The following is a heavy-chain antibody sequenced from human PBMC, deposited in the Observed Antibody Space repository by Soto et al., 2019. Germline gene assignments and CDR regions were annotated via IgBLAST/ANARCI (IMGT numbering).Heavy chain of an antibody. Sequence: SLRLSCAASGFPVSSNYMSRVRQAPGKGLEYVSVLSSGGTTYHADSVRGRFTISTDNSQNTLYLQMSSLRPEDTAVYYCARGFPSMTYYGEYYFDYWGQGTLVTVSS. CDR1: GFPVSSNY. D-gene: IGHD3-10*01. CDR2: LSSGGTT. CDR3: ARGFPSMTYYGEYYFDY. J-gene: IGHJ4*02. V-gene: IGHV3-53*01.